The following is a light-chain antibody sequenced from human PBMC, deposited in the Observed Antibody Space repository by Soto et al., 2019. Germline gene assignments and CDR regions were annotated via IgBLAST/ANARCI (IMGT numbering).Light chain of an antibody. V-gene: IGKV3D-15*01. CDR1: QSVSSN. CDR3: QQHGQWPIT. J-gene: IGKJ5*01. CDR2: GIS. Sequence: EIVLTQSPSTLAVSPGERATVSCRASQSVSSNLAWYQQKPGQAPRLLIYGISKRATDIPDRFSGSGSGTEFTLTISSLQPEDFATYYCQQHGQWPITCGQGTRRE.